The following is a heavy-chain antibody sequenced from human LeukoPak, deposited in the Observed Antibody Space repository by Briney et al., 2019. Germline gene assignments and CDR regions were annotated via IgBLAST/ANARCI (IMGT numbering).Heavy chain of an antibody. Sequence: GSLILSCAASGFPFSSYGMHWVRQAPGKGLEWVARLVYDARSDYANSVKGRFSISRDDSKNTLFLDMSNLRVEDTALYYCARDLSAAFDFWGQGVLVTVSS. CDR3: ARDLSAAFDF. CDR1: GFPFSSYG. V-gene: IGHV3-33*01. J-gene: IGHJ4*02. CDR2: LVYDARS. D-gene: IGHD6-25*01.